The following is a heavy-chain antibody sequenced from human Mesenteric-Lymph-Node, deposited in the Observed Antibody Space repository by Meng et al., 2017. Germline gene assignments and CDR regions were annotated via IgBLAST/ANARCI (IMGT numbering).Heavy chain of an antibody. J-gene: IGHJ4*02. CDR2: VFHSGST. D-gene: IGHD3-22*01. CDR3: ARLYDSPGWRIDY. CDR1: GYSINSGYF. Sequence: SETLSLTCVVSGYSINSGYFWGWIRQPPGKGLEWIGSVFHSGSTYYNPSLKSRLTMSVDTSKNQFSLKLSSVTAADTAVYYCARLYDSPGWRIDYWGQGTLVTVSS. V-gene: IGHV4-38-2*01.